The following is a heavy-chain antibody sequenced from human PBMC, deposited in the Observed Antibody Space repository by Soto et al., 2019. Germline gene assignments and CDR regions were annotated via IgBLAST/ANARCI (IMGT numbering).Heavy chain of an antibody. CDR3: SITPHYCSSTSCYANWFDP. CDR1: GYSFTSYW. J-gene: IGHJ5*02. CDR2: IDPSDSYT. Sequence: PGESLKISCKGSGYSFTSYWISWVRQMPGKGLKWMGRIDPSDSYTNYSPSFQGHVTISADNSISTAYLQWSSLKASDTAMYFCSITPHYCSSTSCYANWFDPLGQGTLVTVSS. V-gene: IGHV5-10-1*01. D-gene: IGHD2-2*01.